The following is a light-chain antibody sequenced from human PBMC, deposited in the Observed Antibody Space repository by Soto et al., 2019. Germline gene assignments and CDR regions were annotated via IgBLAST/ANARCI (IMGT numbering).Light chain of an antibody. V-gene: IGKV3-20*01. CDR3: QQYGSSPYT. Sequence: EIVLTQSPGTLSLSPGERATLSCRASQSVSSNYLAWYQQKPGQTPRLLIYGASSRATGIPYRFSGSGSGTDFNLTISRLEPEDFAVYYCQQYGSSPYTFGQGTKLEIK. J-gene: IGKJ2*01. CDR2: GAS. CDR1: QSVSSNY.